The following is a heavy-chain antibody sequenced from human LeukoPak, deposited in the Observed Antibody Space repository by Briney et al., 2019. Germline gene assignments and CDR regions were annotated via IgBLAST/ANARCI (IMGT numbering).Heavy chain of an antibody. Sequence: GGSLRLSCAASGFTVSSNYMSWVRQAPGKGLEWVSGIYSGGSIYYADSVKGRFTISRDSSKNTLYLQMNSLRVEDTAVYYCAGRGYCSGGNCYGAFDIWGQGTMVTVSS. CDR3: AGRGYCSGGNCYGAFDI. D-gene: IGHD2-15*01. V-gene: IGHV3-53*01. CDR1: GFTVSSNY. J-gene: IGHJ3*02. CDR2: IYSGGSI.